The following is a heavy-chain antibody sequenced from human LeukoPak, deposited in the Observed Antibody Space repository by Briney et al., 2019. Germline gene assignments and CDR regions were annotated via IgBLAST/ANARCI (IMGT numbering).Heavy chain of an antibody. Sequence: SQTLSLTCAVYGGSFSGYYWSWIRQPPGKGLEWIGEINHSGSTNYNPYLKSRVTISVDTSKNQFSLKLSSVTAADTAVYYCAAAYYDFWSGYYTRGWFDPWGQGTLVTVSS. CDR1: GGSFSGYY. D-gene: IGHD3-3*01. CDR2: INHSGST. CDR3: AAAYYDFWSGYYTRGWFDP. J-gene: IGHJ5*02. V-gene: IGHV4-34*01.